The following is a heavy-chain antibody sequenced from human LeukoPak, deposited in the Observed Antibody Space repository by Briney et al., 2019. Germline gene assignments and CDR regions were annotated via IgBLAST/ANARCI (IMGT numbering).Heavy chain of an antibody. V-gene: IGHV3-43*02. J-gene: IGHJ4*02. CDR1: GFTFDDYA. D-gene: IGHD5-18*01. CDR2: ISGDGGSP. CDR3: EEDWARYRIAGAFDY. Sequence: GGSLRLSCAASGFTFDDYAMHWVRQTPGKGLEWVSLISGDGGSPYYADSVKGRFTISRDNTKNSLYLQMNSLRTEDTALYYCEEDWARYRIAGAFDYWGQGTLLTVSS.